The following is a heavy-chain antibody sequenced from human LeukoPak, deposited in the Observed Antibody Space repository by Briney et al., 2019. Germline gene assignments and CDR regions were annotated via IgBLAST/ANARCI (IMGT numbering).Heavy chain of an antibody. CDR3: ARVSSRWKIYYFDY. CDR2: INPNSGCT. D-gene: IGHD6-13*01. CDR1: GYTFTGYY. V-gene: IGHV1-2*02. J-gene: IGHJ4*02. Sequence: ASVKVSCKASGYTFTGYYMHWVRQAPGQGLEWMGWINPNSGCTNYAQKFQGRVTMTRDTSISTAYMELSRLRSDDTAVYYCARVSSRWKIYYFDYWGEGTLVGVSS.